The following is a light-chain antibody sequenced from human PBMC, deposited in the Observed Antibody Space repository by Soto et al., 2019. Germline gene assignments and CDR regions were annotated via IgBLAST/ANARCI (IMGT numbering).Light chain of an antibody. CDR1: QSVSSN. CDR2: GAS. V-gene: IGKV3-15*01. J-gene: IGKJ5*01. CDR3: QQYNNRPPIT. Sequence: EMVMTQSPGTLSVSPGERATLSCRASQSVSSNLAWYQQKPGQAPRLLIYGASTRATGIPARFSGSGSGTEFNLTISSLQSEDFAVYYCQQYNNRPPITFGQGTRLEIK.